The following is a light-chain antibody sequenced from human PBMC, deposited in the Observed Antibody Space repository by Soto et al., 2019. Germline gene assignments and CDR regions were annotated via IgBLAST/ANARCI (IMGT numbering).Light chain of an antibody. CDR3: QQYNSYSWT. V-gene: IGKV3-15*01. CDR1: QSISDT. Sequence: EIVMPQSPATLSVSPGERATLSRTASQSISDTLAWYQQKPGQAPRLIIYSASRGATGFAARFSGSGSGTDFTLTISSLQPDDFATYYCQQYNSYSWTFGQGTKVDIK. CDR2: SAS. J-gene: IGKJ1*01.